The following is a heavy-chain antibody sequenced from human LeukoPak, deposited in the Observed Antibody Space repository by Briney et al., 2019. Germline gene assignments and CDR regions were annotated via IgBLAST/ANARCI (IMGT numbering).Heavy chain of an antibody. D-gene: IGHD6-19*01. CDR3: ARGQDRYSGGDDALDN. CDR2: IYYSGSS. V-gene: IGHV4-59*01. J-gene: IGHJ3*02. CDR1: GGSISSYY. Sequence: SETLSLAPTVPGGSISSYYWRWFRQIPGKGLEWIGYIYYSGSSNYNPSLKSRVTISVATAKNQYSLKVKTETAADKAVYYCARGQDRYSGGDDALDNWGQGTMVTVSS.